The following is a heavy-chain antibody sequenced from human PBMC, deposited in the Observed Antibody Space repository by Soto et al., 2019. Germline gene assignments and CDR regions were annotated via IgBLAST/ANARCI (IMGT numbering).Heavy chain of an antibody. Sequence: GESLKISCKGSGYSFTIYWIGWVRQMPGKGLEWMGIIYPGDSDTRYSPSFQGQVTISADKSISTAYLQWSSLKASDTAMYYCARHGSGYGYYYYYGMDVWGQGTTVTVSS. CDR1: GYSFTIYW. CDR2: IYPGDSDT. J-gene: IGHJ6*02. V-gene: IGHV5-51*01. CDR3: ARHGSGYGYYYYYGMDV. D-gene: IGHD5-18*01.